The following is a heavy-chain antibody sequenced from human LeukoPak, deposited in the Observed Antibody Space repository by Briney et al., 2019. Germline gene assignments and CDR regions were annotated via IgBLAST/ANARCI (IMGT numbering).Heavy chain of an antibody. CDR1: GGTFSSYA. CDR3: ARGDYYDSSGPYNWFDP. V-gene: IGHV1-69*05. J-gene: IGHJ5*02. Sequence: GASVKVSCKASGGTFSSYAISWVRQAPGQGLEWMGGIIPIFGTANYAQKLQGRVTMTTDTSTSTAYMELRSLRSDDTAVYYCARGDYYDSSGPYNWFDPWGQGTLVTVSS. CDR2: IIPIFGTA. D-gene: IGHD3-22*01.